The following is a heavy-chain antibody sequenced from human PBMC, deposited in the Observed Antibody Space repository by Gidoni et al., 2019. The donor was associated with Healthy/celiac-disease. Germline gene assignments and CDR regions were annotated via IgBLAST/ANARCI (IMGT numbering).Heavy chain of an antibody. V-gene: IGHV3-9*01. CDR3: AKDIAYYDPGGAFDI. Sequence: EVQLVESGGGLVQPGRSLRLSCAASGFTFDDYAMHWVRQAPGKGLEWVSGISWNSGSIGYADSVKGRFTISRDNAKNSLYLQMNSLRAEDTALYYCAKDIAYYDPGGAFDIWGQGTMVTVSS. J-gene: IGHJ3*02. CDR1: GFTFDDYA. D-gene: IGHD3-22*01. CDR2: ISWNSGSI.